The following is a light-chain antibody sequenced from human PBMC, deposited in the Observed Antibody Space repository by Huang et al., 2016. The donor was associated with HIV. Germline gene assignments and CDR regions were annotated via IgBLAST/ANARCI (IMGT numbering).Light chain of an antibody. V-gene: IGKV3-11*01. Sequence: EIVLTQSPATLPLSPGERATLSCRASQSVSSYLAWYQQKPGQAPRLVIDDASNRATGIPARFSGSGSGTDFTLTISSLEPEDFAVYYCQQRSSWPGTFGQGTRLEIK. CDR1: QSVSSY. J-gene: IGKJ5*01. CDR3: QQRSSWPGT. CDR2: DAS.